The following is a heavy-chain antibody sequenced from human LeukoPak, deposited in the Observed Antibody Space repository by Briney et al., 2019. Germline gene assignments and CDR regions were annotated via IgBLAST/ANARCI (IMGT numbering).Heavy chain of an antibody. CDR1: VYTFTSYY. Sequence: ASVKVSCKASVYTFTSYYMHWVRQAPGQGLEWMGIINSSGGSTSDTQKFQGRVTLTRDTSTSTAYLELSSLRSDDTAVYYCARGQEAAGSFDYWGQGTLVSVSS. V-gene: IGHV1-46*01. CDR3: ARGQEAAGSFDY. J-gene: IGHJ4*02. D-gene: IGHD6-13*01. CDR2: INSSGGST.